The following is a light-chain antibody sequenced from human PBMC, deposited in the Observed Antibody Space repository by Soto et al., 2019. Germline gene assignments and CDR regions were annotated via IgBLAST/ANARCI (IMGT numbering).Light chain of an antibody. J-gene: IGKJ3*01. CDR2: GAS. V-gene: IGKV3-15*01. Sequence: EXVMPQSPATLSVSPGERATLSCRASQSVSSNLAWYQQKPGQAPRLLIYGASTRATGIPARFSGSGSGTEFTLTISSLQSEDFAVYYCQQYNNWPPLVGPGTKVDIK. CDR3: QQYNNWPPL. CDR1: QSVSSN.